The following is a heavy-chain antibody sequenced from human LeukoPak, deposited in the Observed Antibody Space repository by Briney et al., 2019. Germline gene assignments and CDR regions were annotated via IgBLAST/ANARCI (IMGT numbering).Heavy chain of an antibody. CDR1: GFPLSSSA. J-gene: IGHJ5*02. V-gene: IGHV1-58*01. Sequence: SVKVSCKASGFPLSSSAVQWERQPGGQRLEWIGWIVVGSNNTNYAQKFQERVTITRDMSTSTAYMELSSLRSEDTAVYYCATPYSTRWFDLWGRGTLVTVSS. D-gene: IGHD6-13*01. CDR2: IVVGSNNT. CDR3: ATPYSTRWFDL.